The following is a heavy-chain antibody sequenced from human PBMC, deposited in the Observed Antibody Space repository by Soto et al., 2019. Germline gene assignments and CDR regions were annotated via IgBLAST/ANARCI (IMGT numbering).Heavy chain of an antibody. Sequence: QVQLVQSGAEVKKPGASVKVSCKASGYTFTSYAMHWVRQAPGQRLEWMGWINAGNGNTKYSQKFQGRVTITRDTSASTAYMELSSLRSEDTAVYYCATETYDYIWGSYRYFDYWGQGTLVTVSS. D-gene: IGHD3-16*02. CDR1: GYTFTSYA. CDR2: INAGNGNT. V-gene: IGHV1-3*01. CDR3: ATETYDYIWGSYRYFDY. J-gene: IGHJ4*02.